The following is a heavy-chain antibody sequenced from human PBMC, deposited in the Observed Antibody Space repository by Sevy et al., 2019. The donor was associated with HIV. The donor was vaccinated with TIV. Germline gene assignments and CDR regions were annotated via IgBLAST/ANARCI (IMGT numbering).Heavy chain of an antibody. CDR2: SSAYNGNT. Sequence: ASVKVSCKASGYTFTSYGISWVRQAPGQGLEWMGWSSAYNGNTNYAQKLQGRVTMTTDTSTSTAYMELRSLRSDDTAVYYCATTPYYYDSSGYPDAPNFDYWGQGTLVTVSS. CDR3: ATTPYYYDSSGYPDAPNFDY. D-gene: IGHD3-22*01. V-gene: IGHV1-18*01. CDR1: GYTFTSYG. J-gene: IGHJ4*02.